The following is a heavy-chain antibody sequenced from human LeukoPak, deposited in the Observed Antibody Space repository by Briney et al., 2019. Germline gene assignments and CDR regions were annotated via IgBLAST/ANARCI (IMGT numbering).Heavy chain of an antibody. Sequence: SETLSLTCTVSGGSISSSSYYWGWIRQPPGKGLEWIGSIYYSGSTYYNPSLKSRVTISVDTSKNQFSLKLSSVTAADTAVYCCARLPSSSWYVGYFDYWGQGTLVTVSS. J-gene: IGHJ4*02. CDR3: ARLPSSSWYVGYFDY. CDR1: GGSISSSSYY. V-gene: IGHV4-39*01. CDR2: IYYSGST. D-gene: IGHD6-13*01.